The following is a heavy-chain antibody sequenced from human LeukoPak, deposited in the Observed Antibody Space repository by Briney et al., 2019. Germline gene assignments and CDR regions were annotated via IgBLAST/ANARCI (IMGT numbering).Heavy chain of an antibody. D-gene: IGHD3-16*01. J-gene: IGHJ4*02. V-gene: IGHV4-39*01. CDR3: AGPGEALDC. CDR1: GGSISSSSYY. Sequence: SETLSLTCTVSGGSISSSSYYWGWIRQPPGKGLEWIGSIYYSGSTYYNPSLKSRVTISVDTSKNQFSLKLSSVTAADTAVYYCAGPGEALDCWGQGTLVTVSS. CDR2: IYYSGST.